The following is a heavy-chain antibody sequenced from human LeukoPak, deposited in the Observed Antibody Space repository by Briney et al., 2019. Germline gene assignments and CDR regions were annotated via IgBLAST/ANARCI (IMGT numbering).Heavy chain of an antibody. CDR1: GFTFSSYW. CDR3: ARDRKDPYYYGSGRYRLDAFDI. D-gene: IGHD3-10*01. J-gene: IGHJ3*02. V-gene: IGHV3-74*01. CDR2: ISSDGST. Sequence: GGSLRLSCAASGFTFSSYWMHWVRQAPGKGLVWVSRISSDGSTVYADFVKGRFTISRDNAKNTLYLQMNSLRAEDTAVYYCARDRKDPYYYGSGRYRLDAFDIWGQGTMVTVSS.